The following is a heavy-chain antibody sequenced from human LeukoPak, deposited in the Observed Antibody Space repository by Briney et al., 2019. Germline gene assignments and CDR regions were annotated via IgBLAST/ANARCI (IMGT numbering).Heavy chain of an antibody. V-gene: IGHV4-61*02. J-gene: IGHJ4*02. D-gene: IGHD3-22*01. CDR1: GGSISSGSYY. CDR3: ARVGYYDSSGYYWD. Sequence: SETLSLTCTVSGGSISSGSYYWSWIRQPAGKGLEWIGRIYTSGSTNYNPSLKSRVTISVDTSKNQFSLTLSSVTAADTAVYYCARVGYYDSSGYYWDWGQGTLVTVSS. CDR2: IYTSGST.